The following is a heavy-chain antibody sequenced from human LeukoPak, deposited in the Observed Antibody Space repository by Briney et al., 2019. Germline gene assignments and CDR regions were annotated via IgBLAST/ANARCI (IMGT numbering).Heavy chain of an antibody. CDR3: ARDQNKYDSSGYYYYQYGMDV. CDR2: IYYSGNT. Sequence: SETLSLTCTVSGGSISSGDYYWTWIRQPPGKGLEWIGYIYYSGNTHYNPSLKSRVSISVDTAKNQFSLNLSSVTAADTAVYYCARDQNKYDSSGYYYYQYGMDVWGQGTTVTVFS. CDR1: GGSISSGDYY. J-gene: IGHJ6*02. D-gene: IGHD3-22*01. V-gene: IGHV4-30-4*01.